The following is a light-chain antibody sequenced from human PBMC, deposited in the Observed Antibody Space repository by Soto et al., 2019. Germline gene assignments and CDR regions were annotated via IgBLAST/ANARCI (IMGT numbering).Light chain of an antibody. CDR1: QTVRNNY. CDR2: DAS. V-gene: IGKV3-20*01. J-gene: IGKJ5*01. CDR3: QQYGSSPIT. Sequence: DIVLTQSPGTLSLSPLEIATLSCMASQTVRNNYLAWYQQKPGQAPRLLIYDASSRATGIPDRFSGGGSGTEFTLTISSLEPEDFAVYYCQQYGSSPITFGQGTRLEIK.